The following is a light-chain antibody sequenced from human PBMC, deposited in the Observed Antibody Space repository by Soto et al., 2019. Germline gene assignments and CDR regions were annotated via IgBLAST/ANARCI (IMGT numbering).Light chain of an antibody. CDR2: GAS. CDR1: QSVNSN. CDR3: QQYNTWPWT. V-gene: IGKV3-15*01. J-gene: IGKJ1*01. Sequence: PANLSVSPGERATLSCRASQSVNSNLAWYQQKLGQAPRVLIYGASTRATGIPARFGGSGSGTEFILTISSLQSEDFAVYHCQQYNTWPWTFGQGTKVDIK.